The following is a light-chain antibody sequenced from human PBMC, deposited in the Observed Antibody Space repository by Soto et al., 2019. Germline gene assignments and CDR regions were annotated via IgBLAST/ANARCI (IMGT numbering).Light chain of an antibody. CDR3: LQNDSFPRT. Sequence: DIQMTQSPSSLFASVGDRVSITCRASQGIGNNLGWYQQKPGEAPKRLIYGTSNLQRGVPSRFRGSGSRTDFTITISSLRTEDFATYYCLQNDSFPRTFGQGTTPDIK. J-gene: IGKJ1*01. V-gene: IGKV1-17*01. CDR1: QGIGNN. CDR2: GTS.